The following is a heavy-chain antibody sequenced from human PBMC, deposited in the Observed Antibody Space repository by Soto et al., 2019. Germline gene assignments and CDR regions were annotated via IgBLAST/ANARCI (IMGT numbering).Heavy chain of an antibody. J-gene: IGHJ4*02. CDR2: IYYSGST. V-gene: IGHV4-59*01. Sequence: SETLSLTCTVSGGSISSYYWSWIRQPPGKGLEWIGYIYYSGSTNYNPSLKSRVTISVDTSKNQFSLKLSSVTAADTAVYYCARGGNHDYGDYSFDYWGQRTLVTVSS. CDR1: GGSISSYY. CDR3: ARGGNHDYGDYSFDY. D-gene: IGHD4-17*01.